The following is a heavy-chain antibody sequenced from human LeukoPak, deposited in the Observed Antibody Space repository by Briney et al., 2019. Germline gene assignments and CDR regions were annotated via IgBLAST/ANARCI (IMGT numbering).Heavy chain of an antibody. J-gene: IGHJ4*02. V-gene: IGHV1-18*01. CDR2: ISAYNGNT. CDR3: AREVYCSSTSCAYYFDY. CDR1: GYTFTSYA. Sequence: ASVKVSCKASGYTFTSYAMHWVRQAPGQRLEWMGWISAYNGNTNYAQKLQGRVTMTTDTSTSTAHMELRSLRSDDTAVYYCAREVYCSSTSCAYYFDYWGQGTLVTVSS. D-gene: IGHD2-2*01.